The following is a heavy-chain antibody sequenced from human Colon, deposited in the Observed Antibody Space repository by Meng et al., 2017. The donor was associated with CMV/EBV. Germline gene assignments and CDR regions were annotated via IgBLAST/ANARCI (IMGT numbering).Heavy chain of an antibody. Sequence: FTFRNYAMHWVRQAPGKGLEWVATISYGGDSSIYADSVKGRFTISRDNSKDTLDLQMDSLRIEDTAVYFCARSYYYGSGSYFAHFDYWGQGTLVTVSS. D-gene: IGHD3-10*01. CDR3: ARSYYYGSGSYFAHFDY. J-gene: IGHJ4*02. V-gene: IGHV3-30*04. CDR1: FTFRNYA. CDR2: ISYGGDSS.